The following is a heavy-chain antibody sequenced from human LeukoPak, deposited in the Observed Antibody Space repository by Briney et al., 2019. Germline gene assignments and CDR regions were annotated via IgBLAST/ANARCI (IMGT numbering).Heavy chain of an antibody. CDR3: AKTAHREDYHYYYMDV. J-gene: IGHJ6*03. V-gene: IGHV4-30-4*07. Sequence: SQTLSLTCSVFGGSFSSVGYSWSWLRQPPGTGLEWIGYISYGGRTYYNPSLKSRLTISVDTSKNQFSLRLSSVTAADTALYFCAKTAHREDYHYYYMDVWGKGTTVTVSS. CDR1: GGSFSSVGYS. D-gene: IGHD1-14*01. CDR2: ISYGGRT.